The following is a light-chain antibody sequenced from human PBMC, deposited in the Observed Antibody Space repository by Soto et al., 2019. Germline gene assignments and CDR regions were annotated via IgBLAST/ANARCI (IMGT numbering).Light chain of an antibody. CDR2: FAS. V-gene: IGKV1-12*01. Sequence: DIQMSQSPSSLFASVGDRVTLTCRASQGIGHKLAWYQQKPGKAPQLLIYFASTLGSGVPARFSGSGSGTDFILTISTLQADDFATYYCLHTYTFPRTFGQGTKVDIK. CDR1: QGIGHK. J-gene: IGKJ1*01. CDR3: LHTYTFPRT.